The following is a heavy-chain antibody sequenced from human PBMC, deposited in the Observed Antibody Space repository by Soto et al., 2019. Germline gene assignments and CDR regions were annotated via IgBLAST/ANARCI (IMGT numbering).Heavy chain of an antibody. J-gene: IGHJ4*02. D-gene: IGHD3-3*01. CDR2: ISHDEGNK. CDR3: ARGASDFWGGYPEIHFFDS. V-gene: IGHV3-30*03. Sequence: GESLKISCQDSGYGFTTKWISWVRQAPGKGLEWVAVISHDEGNKYYGDSMKGRFTISRDNSKNTLYLQMNSLRGDDTAVYYCARGASDFWGGYPEIHFFDSWGQGTLVTVSS. CDR1: GYGFTTKW.